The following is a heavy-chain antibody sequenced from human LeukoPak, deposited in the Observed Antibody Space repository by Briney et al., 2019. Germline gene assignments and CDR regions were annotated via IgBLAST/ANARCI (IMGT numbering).Heavy chain of an antibody. CDR2: INPSGGST. Sequence: ASVKVSCKASGYTFTSYYMHWVRQAPGQGLEWMGIINPSGGSTSYAQKFQGRVTMTRDTSTSTAYMELSSLRSEDTAVYYCAISRDYYDSSGALDYWGQGTLVTVSS. V-gene: IGHV1-46*01. J-gene: IGHJ4*02. D-gene: IGHD3-22*01. CDR1: GYTFTSYY. CDR3: AISRDYYDSSGALDY.